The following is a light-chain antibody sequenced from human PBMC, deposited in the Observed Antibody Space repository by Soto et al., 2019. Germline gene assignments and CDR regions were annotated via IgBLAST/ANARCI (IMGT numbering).Light chain of an antibody. J-gene: IGKJ1*01. CDR2: GAS. V-gene: IGKV3-15*01. Sequence: EIVMTQSPATLSVSPGERATLSCRASHSVSSNLAWYQQKPGQAPRLLIYGASTRATGIPARFIGSGSGTEFTLTISSLQSEDFAVYYCQHYNNWPPWTFGQGTKVDIK. CDR1: HSVSSN. CDR3: QHYNNWPPWT.